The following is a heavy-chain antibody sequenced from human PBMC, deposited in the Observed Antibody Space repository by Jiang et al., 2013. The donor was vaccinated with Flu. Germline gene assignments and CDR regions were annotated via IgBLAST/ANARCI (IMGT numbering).Heavy chain of an antibody. CDR1: GGTFSSYA. Sequence: SVKVSCKASGGTFSSYAINWVRQATGQGLEWMGWMNPNSGNTGYAQKFQGRVTMTRNTSISTAYMELSSLRSEDTAVYYCARALSPYCGGDCYSFDYWGQGTLVTVSS. D-gene: IGHD2-21*02. J-gene: IGHJ4*02. CDR2: MNPNSGNT. V-gene: IGHV1-8*02. CDR3: ARALSPYCGGDCYSFDY.